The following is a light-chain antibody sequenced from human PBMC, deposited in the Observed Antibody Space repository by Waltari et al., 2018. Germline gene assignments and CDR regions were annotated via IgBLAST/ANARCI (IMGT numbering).Light chain of an antibody. V-gene: IGKV1-13*02. CDR3: QQLHSYPVT. CDR1: QAISSA. CDR2: DAS. Sequence: AVQLTQSPSSLSASVGDRVTITCRASQAISSALAWYQQKPGKAPNLLIYDASNLESGVPSRFSGSGSGTHFTLTIGSLQPADFATYYCQQLHSYPVTFGGGTKVEIK. J-gene: IGKJ4*01.